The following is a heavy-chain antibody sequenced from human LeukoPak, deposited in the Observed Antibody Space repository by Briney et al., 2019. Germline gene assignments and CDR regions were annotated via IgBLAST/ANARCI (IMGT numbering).Heavy chain of an antibody. CDR1: GFTFSSYA. CDR2: FSGSGGST. Sequence: GGSLRLSCAASGFTFSSYAMSWVRQAPGKGLEWVSAFSGSGGSTSYADSVKGRFTISRDNAKNTLYLQMNSLRAEDTAVYYCARVPGGNSYYYYMDVWGKGTTVTVSS. J-gene: IGHJ6*03. V-gene: IGHV3-23*01. D-gene: IGHD2-15*01. CDR3: ARVPGGNSYYYYMDV.